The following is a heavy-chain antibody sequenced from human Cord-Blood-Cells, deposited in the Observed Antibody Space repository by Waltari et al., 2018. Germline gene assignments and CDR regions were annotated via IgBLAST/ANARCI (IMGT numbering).Heavy chain of an antibody. J-gene: IGHJ4*02. V-gene: IGHV1-69*01. CDR3: ARDQGGAYCGGDCYFAY. CDR1: GGTFSSYA. CDR2: IIPIFGTA. D-gene: IGHD2-21*02. Sequence: QVQLVQSGGEVKKPGSSVKVPCKAPGGTFSSYAISWVRQAPGQGLEWMGGIIPIFGTANYAQKFQGRVTITADESTSTAYMELSSLRSEDTAVYYCARDQGGAYCGGDCYFAYWGQGTLVTVSS.